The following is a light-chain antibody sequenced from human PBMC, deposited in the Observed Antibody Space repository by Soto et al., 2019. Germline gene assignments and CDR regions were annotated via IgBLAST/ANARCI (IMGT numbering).Light chain of an antibody. CDR1: QSVSSNY. CDR2: GAS. J-gene: IGKJ1*01. V-gene: IGKV3-20*01. Sequence: LSQSPRALSLSEGASAALSCRASQSVSSNYVAWYQQKPGQAPRLLIHGASSRATGIPDRFSGSGSGTDFALTLSRLEAEDFAVYYCHQYGNAPWTFGQGTKVDVK. CDR3: HQYGNAPWT.